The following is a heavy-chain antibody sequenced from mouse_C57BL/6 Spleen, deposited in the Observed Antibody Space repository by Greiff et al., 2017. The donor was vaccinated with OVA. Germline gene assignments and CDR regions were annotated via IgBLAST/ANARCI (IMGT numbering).Heavy chain of an antibody. CDR3: ARGIYYDYGDYAMDY. V-gene: IGHV8-12*01. CDR2: IYWDDDK. J-gene: IGHJ4*01. Sequence: QVTLKVSGPGILQSSQTLSLTCSFSGFSLSTSGMGVSWIRQPSGKGLEWLAHIYWDDDKRYNPSLKSRLTISKDTSRNQVFLKITSVDTADTATYYCARGIYYDYGDYAMDYWGQGTSVTVSS. CDR1: GFSLSTSGMG. D-gene: IGHD2-4*01.